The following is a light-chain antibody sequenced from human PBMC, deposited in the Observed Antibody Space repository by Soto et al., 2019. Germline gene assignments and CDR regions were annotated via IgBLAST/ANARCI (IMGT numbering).Light chain of an antibody. Sequence: IVLTQSPGTLSLSPGERATLSCRASQSVSRSYLAWYQQKSGQAPRLLIYGASSRATGIPDRFSGSGSGTDFTLTISRLEPEDFAVYYCQQYGSSGTFGQGTKVDIK. CDR1: QSVSRSY. CDR3: QQYGSSGT. V-gene: IGKV3-20*01. J-gene: IGKJ1*01. CDR2: GAS.